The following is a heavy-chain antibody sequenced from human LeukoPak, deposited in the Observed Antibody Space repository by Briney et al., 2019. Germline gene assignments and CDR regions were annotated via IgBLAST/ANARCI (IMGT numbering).Heavy chain of an antibody. CDR2: ISYDGSNK. D-gene: IGHD2-15*01. CDR3: ARDRTEAAIDY. V-gene: IGHV3-30-3*01. CDR1: GFTFSSYA. J-gene: IGHJ4*02. Sequence: GGSLRLSCAASGFTFSSYAMHWVRQAPGKGLEWVAVISYDGSNKYYADSVKGRFTISRDNSKNTLYLQMNSLRAEDTAVYYCARDRTEAAIDYWGQGTLVTVSS.